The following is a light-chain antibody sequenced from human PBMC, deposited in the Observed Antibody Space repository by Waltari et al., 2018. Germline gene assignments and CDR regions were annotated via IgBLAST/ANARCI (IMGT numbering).Light chain of an antibody. CDR3: SSYTSSSTWV. Sequence: QSALTQPASVSGSPGQSITISCTGTSSDVGGYNYVSWYQQHPGKAPKLMIYAVSKPPPGVSHRFSGSKSGNTASLTISGLQAEDEADYYCSSYTSSSTWVFGGGTKLTVL. CDR1: SSDVGGYNY. J-gene: IGLJ3*02. CDR2: AVS. V-gene: IGLV2-14*01.